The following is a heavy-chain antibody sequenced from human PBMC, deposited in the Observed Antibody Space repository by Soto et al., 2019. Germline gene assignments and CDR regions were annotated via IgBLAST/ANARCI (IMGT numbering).Heavy chain of an antibody. Sequence: GGSLRLSCAASGFTFSSYAMSWVRQAPGKGLEWVSAISGSGGSTYYADSVKGRFTISRDNSKNTLYLQMNSLRAEDTAVYYCAKEHIGGDVVVPAAILSGYYFDYWGQGTLVTVSS. J-gene: IGHJ4*02. CDR3: AKEHIGGDVVVPAAILSGYYFDY. CDR1: GFTFSSYA. D-gene: IGHD2-2*02. CDR2: ISGSGGST. V-gene: IGHV3-23*01.